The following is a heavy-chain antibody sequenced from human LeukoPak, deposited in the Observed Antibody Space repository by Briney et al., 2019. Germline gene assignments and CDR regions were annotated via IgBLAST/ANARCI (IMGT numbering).Heavy chain of an antibody. D-gene: IGHD2-21*01. CDR2: IYYSGST. J-gene: IGHJ4*02. CDR3: AKCAGDGHHFATDY. CDR1: GGSISSYY. V-gene: IGHV4-59*01. Sequence: SETLSLTCTVSGGSISSYYWSWIRQPPGKGLEWIGYIYYSGSTNYNPSLKSRVTISVDTSKNQFSLKLSSVTAADTAVYYCAKCAGDGHHFATDYWGRGAPVTVST.